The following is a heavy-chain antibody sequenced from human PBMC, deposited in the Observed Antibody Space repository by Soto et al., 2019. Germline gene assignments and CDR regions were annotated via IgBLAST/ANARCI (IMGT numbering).Heavy chain of an antibody. CDR2: IYTSGST. CDR3: VRECRADAIKCLDY. D-gene: IGHD2-2*02. Sequence: SERLSLTCTVSGGSISSYYWSWLRQPAGKGMEWIGRIYTSGSTNYIPSLKSRVTMSVDTSKNEFYLYLSSVTAADPAVYYCVRECRADAIKCLDYGCQEALLTVSS. V-gene: IGHV4-4*07. CDR1: GGSISSYY. J-gene: IGHJ4*02.